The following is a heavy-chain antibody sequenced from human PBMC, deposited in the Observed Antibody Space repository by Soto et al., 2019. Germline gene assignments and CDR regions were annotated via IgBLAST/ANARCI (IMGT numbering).Heavy chain of an antibody. J-gene: IGHJ4*02. Sequence: SETLSLTCTVSGGSVSSYYCSWIRQPPWKGLEWIGYVYYSGITRYNPSLQSRITMSVDTSKNQFSLRLSSVTAADTAVYYCGQFSNNFDYWGQGTLVTVSS. V-gene: IGHV4-59*02. CDR1: GGSVSSYY. CDR2: VYYSGIT. D-gene: IGHD4-4*01. CDR3: GQFSNNFDY.